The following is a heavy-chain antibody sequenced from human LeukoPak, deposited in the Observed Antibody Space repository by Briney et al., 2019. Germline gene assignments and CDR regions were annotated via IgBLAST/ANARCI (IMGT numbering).Heavy chain of an antibody. CDR2: INPNNGGT. Sequence: ASVKVSCKASGYTFTGYYMHWVRQAPGQGLEWLGWINPNNGGTIYAQKFQGRVAMTRDTSNTTAYMEMTRLRSDDTAVYYCARVGSAWGSNWFDPWGQGTLVTVSS. D-gene: IGHD6-19*01. J-gene: IGHJ5*02. CDR1: GYTFTGYY. V-gene: IGHV1-2*02. CDR3: ARVGSAWGSNWFDP.